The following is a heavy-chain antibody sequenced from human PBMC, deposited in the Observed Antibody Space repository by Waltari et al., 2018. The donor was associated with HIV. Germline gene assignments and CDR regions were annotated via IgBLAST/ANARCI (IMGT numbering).Heavy chain of an antibody. V-gene: IGHV1-69*04. CDR1: GGTSSSYA. D-gene: IGHD3-22*01. CDR3: ARGAYYYDSSGPYYFDY. J-gene: IGHJ4*02. CDR2: IIPILGIA. Sequence: QVQLVQSGAEVKKPGSSVKVSCKASGGTSSSYAISWVRRPPGQGLEWMGRIIPILGIANYAQKFQGRVTITADKSTSTAYMELSSLRSEDTAVYYCARGAYYYDSSGPYYFDYWGQGTLVTVSS.